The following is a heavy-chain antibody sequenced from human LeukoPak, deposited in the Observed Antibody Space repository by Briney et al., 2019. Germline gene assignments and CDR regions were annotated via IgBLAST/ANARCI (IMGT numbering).Heavy chain of an antibody. J-gene: IGHJ4*02. V-gene: IGHV4-38-2*02. Sequence: SETLSLTCTVSGYSISSGYYWGWIRQPPGKGPEWIGSIYHSGSTYYNPSLKSRVTISVDTSKNQFSLKLSSVTAADTAVYYCARGLTMVRGVMGGYFDYWGQGTLVTVSS. CDR2: IYHSGST. CDR1: GYSISSGYY. CDR3: ARGLTMVRGVMGGYFDY. D-gene: IGHD3-10*01.